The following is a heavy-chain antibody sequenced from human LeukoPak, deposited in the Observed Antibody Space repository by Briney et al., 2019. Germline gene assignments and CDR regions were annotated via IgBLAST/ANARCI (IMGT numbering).Heavy chain of an antibody. V-gene: IGHV3-7*01. Sequence: PGGSLRLSCAASGFTFSSYWMSWVRQAPGKGLEWVANIKQDGSEKYYVDSAKGRFTISRDNAKNSLYLQMNSLRAEDTAVYYCAREVHEYQLLNNWFDPWGQGTLVTVSS. CDR3: AREVHEYQLLNNWFDP. D-gene: IGHD2-2*01. CDR2: IKQDGSEK. CDR1: GFTFSSYW. J-gene: IGHJ5*02.